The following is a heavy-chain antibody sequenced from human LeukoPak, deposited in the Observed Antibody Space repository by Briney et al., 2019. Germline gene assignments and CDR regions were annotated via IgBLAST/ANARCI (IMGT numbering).Heavy chain of an antibody. CDR3: AREVDTAMVGY. V-gene: IGHV1-2*02. CDR2: INPNSGST. CDR1: GYTFTGYY. D-gene: IGHD5-18*01. Sequence: PSVKVSCTPSGYTFTGYYMHWVRQAPGQGLEWMGWINPNSGSTNYAQKCQGSVTMTRDTSISTAYMELSRLRSDDAAVYYSAREVDTAMVGYWGQGTLVTVSS. J-gene: IGHJ4*02.